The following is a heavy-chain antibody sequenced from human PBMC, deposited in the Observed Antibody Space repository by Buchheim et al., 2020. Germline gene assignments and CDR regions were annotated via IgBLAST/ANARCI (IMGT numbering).Heavy chain of an antibody. D-gene: IGHD3-22*01. Sequence: QVQLQESGPGLVKPSGTLSLTCTVSGGSASSGSYYWSWIRQPPGKGLEWIGYIYYSGSTSYNPSLKSRVTISVDTSKNQFSLKLSSVTAADTAVYYCARANYYDSSGSFDYWGQGTL. CDR3: ARANYYDSSGSFDY. J-gene: IGHJ4*02. V-gene: IGHV4-61*01. CDR1: GGSASSGSYY. CDR2: IYYSGST.